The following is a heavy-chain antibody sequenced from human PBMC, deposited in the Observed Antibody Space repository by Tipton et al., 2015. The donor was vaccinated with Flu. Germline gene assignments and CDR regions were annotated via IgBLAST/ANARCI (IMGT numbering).Heavy chain of an antibody. Sequence: AEKLQGRVTMTTETSTTTVYMELRSLRSDDTAVYYCARHPIYYGPFDYWGQGTLVTVSS. CDR3: ARHPIYYGPFDY. D-gene: IGHD3-10*01. J-gene: IGHJ4*02. V-gene: IGHV1-18*01.